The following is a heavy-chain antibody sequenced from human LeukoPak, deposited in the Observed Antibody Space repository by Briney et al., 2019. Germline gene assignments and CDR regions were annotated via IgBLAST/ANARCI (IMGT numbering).Heavy chain of an antibody. CDR3: TREAGNWYPDL. Sequence: GASVKVSCKASGYSFTSYSISWVRQAPGQGLEWMGWISTYNGNTNYAQKLQGRVTMTTDTSTSTAYMMLRSLTSDDTAVYYCTREAGNWYPDLWGRGTLVTVSS. D-gene: IGHD6-13*01. CDR2: ISTYNGNT. CDR1: GYSFTSYS. V-gene: IGHV1-18*01. J-gene: IGHJ2*01.